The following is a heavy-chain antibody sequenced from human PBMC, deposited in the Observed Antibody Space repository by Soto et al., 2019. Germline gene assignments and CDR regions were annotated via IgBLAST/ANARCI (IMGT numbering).Heavy chain of an antibody. CDR2: IYWDGDE. CDR3: ARDRYYDFWSGYYGMDV. CDR1: GFSFDMNKAR. D-gene: IGHD3-3*01. J-gene: IGHJ6*02. V-gene: IGHV2-5*02. Sequence: SGPTLVNPTQTLTLTCTFSGFSFDMNKARVGWVRQPPGKALEWVALIYWDGDEHYSPSLKNRLSITKDTSKDQVVLTLTDVHPADTAVYYCARDRYYDFWSGYYGMDVWGQGTTVTVSS.